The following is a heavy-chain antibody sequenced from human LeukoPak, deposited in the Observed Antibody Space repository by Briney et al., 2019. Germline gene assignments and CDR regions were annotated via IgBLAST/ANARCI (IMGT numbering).Heavy chain of an antibody. D-gene: IGHD2-15*01. CDR2: INQDAGTT. J-gene: IGHJ3*02. Sequence: GGSLRLSCVASGFSFTSYWMSWVRQAPGKGLEFVANINQDAGTTNYVDSVKGRFTISRDNAENLLYLQISSLRAEDTALYYCARDPGWSSFDIWGQGIMVTVSS. V-gene: IGHV3-7*01. CDR1: GFSFTSYW. CDR3: ARDPGWSSFDI.